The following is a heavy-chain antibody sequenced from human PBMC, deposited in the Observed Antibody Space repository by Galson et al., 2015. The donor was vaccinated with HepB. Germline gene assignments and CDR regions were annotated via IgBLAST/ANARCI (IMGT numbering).Heavy chain of an antibody. J-gene: IGHJ4*02. V-gene: IGHV1-18*04. CDR1: GYTFTSYG. CDR2: ISAYNGNT. D-gene: IGHD2-15*01. Sequence: VKVSCKASGYTFTSYGISWVRQAPGQGLEWMGWISAYNGNTNYAQKLQGRVTMTTDTSTSTAYMELRSLRSDDTAVYYCARDQDCSGGSCYSSVFDYWGQGTLVTVSS. CDR3: ARDQDCSGGSCYSSVFDY.